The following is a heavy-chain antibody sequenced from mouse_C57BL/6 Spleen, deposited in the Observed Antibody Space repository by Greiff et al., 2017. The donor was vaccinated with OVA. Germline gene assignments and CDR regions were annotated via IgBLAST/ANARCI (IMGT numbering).Heavy chain of an antibody. V-gene: IGHV8-8*01. Sequence: QVTLKVSGPGILQPSQTLSLTCSFSGFSLSTFGMGVGWIRQPSGKGLEWLAHIWWDDAKYYNPALKSRLTISKDTSKNQVFLKIANVDTADTATYYGARIASYGNYRGYAMDYWGQGTSVTVSS. CDR3: ARIASYGNYRGYAMDY. D-gene: IGHD2-1*01. J-gene: IGHJ4*01. CDR1: GFSLSTFGMG. CDR2: IWWDDAK.